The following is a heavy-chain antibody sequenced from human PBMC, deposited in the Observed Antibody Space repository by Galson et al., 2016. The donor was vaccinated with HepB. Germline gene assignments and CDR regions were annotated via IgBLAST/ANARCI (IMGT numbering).Heavy chain of an antibody. Sequence: SETLSLTCTVSRGSINSSGYYWGWIRQPPGKGLEWIGTIYYSGSTYYNPSLKSRVTISVDTPKNQFSLKLSSLTAADTAVYYCARVQVPRIHCSGVNCNPEYYFDYWGQGTLVTVSS. D-gene: IGHD2-15*01. CDR2: IYYSGST. CDR1: RGSINSSGYY. CDR3: ARVQVPRIHCSGVNCNPEYYFDY. V-gene: IGHV4-39*01. J-gene: IGHJ4*02.